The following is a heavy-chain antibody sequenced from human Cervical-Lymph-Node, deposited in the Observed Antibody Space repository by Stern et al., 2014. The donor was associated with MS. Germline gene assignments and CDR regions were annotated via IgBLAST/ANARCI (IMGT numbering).Heavy chain of an antibody. CDR2: IHTVGTT. V-gene: IGHV3-66*01. CDR3: AIEMVARRLDP. J-gene: IGHJ5*02. Sequence: EVQLVESGGGLVQPGESMRLSCAASGVAVSASYVNWVRQAPGKGLEWVSMIHTVGTTYYADSVRGRFTISRDRSENTVYLQMNSLTIEDTATYYCAIEMVARRLDPWGQGTLVTVSS. D-gene: IGHD2-8*01. CDR1: GVAVSASY.